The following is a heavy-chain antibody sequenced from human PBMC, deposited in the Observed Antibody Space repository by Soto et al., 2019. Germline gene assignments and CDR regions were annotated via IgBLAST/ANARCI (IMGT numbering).Heavy chain of an antibody. D-gene: IGHD3-10*01. V-gene: IGHV2-5*02. CDR1: GFSLSTSGVG. CDR2: IYWDDDK. J-gene: IGHJ4*02. Sequence: QITLKESGPTLVKPTQTLTLTCTFSGFSLSTSGVGVVWIRQPPGKALEWLAMIYWDDDKRYSPSLKSRLTITKDTSRNQVVLIVTNMDPVDTATYYCAHITYGSRIHTNSFDYWGQGTLVTVSS. CDR3: AHITYGSRIHTNSFDY.